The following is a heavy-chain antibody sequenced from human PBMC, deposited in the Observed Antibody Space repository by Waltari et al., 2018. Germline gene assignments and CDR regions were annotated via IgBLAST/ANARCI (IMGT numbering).Heavy chain of an antibody. CDR2: INHSGST. D-gene: IGHD2-15*01. Sequence: QVQLQPWGAGLLKPSETLSLTCAVYGWSFRGYSCTCIRQPPGTGLKGIGEINHSGSTNYNPSLKSRVTISVDTSKNQFSLKLSSVTAADTAVYYCARGRPKYGSGGSCYRNFDYWGQGTLVTVSS. V-gene: IGHV4-34*01. J-gene: IGHJ4*02. CDR3: ARGRPKYGSGGSCYRNFDY. CDR1: GWSFRGYS.